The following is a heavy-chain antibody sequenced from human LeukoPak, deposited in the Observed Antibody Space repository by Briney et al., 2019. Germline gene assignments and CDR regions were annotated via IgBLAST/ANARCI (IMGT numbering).Heavy chain of an antibody. V-gene: IGHV4-59*01. Sequence: PSETLSLTCAVYGGSFSGYYWSWIRQPPGKGLEWIGYIYYSGSTNYNPSLKSRVTISVDTSKNQFSLKLSSVTAADTAVYYCARGEYGYSDFDYWGQGTLVTVSS. CDR2: IYYSGST. CDR1: GGSFSGYY. CDR3: ARGEYGYSDFDY. D-gene: IGHD2-15*01. J-gene: IGHJ4*02.